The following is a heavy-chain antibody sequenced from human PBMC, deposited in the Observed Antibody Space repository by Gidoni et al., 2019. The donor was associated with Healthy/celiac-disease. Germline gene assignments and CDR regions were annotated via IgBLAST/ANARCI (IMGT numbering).Heavy chain of an antibody. CDR3: ARISGFDFYFDY. Sequence: QVTLKESGPVLVKPTETLTLTCTVSGFSLSNARMGVSWIRQPPGKALEWLAHIFSNDEKSYSTSLKSRLTISKDTSKSQVVLTMTNMDPVDTATYYCARISGFDFYFDYWGQGTLVTVSS. CDR1: GFSLSNARMG. CDR2: IFSNDEK. J-gene: IGHJ4*02. V-gene: IGHV2-26*01. D-gene: IGHD6-25*01.